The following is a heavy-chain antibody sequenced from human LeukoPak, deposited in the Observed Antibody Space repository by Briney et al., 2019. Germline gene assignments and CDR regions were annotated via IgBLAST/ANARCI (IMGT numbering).Heavy chain of an antibody. D-gene: IGHD7-27*01. CDR3: ASNPPRTGDFNY. Sequence: VASVKVSCKTSGYTFTNYDINWVRQATGQGLEWMGWMSPNNGNTGYAQKFQGRVTMTRDTSINTAYMELSSLRSEDTAVYCCASNPPRTGDFNYWGQGALVTVSS. J-gene: IGHJ4*02. V-gene: IGHV1-8*01. CDR1: GYTFTNYD. CDR2: MSPNNGNT.